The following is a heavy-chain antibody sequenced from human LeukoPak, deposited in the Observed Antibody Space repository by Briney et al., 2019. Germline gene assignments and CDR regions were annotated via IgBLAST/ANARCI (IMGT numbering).Heavy chain of an antibody. D-gene: IGHD6-6*01. CDR1: GFTFSSYS. Sequence: GGSLRLSCAASGFTFSSYSMNWVRQAPGKGLEWVSYISSSSSTIYYADSVKGRFTISRDNTKNSLYLQMNSLRAEDTAVYYCARDRGISSFDPWGQGTLVTVSS. J-gene: IGHJ5*02. CDR3: ARDRGISSFDP. V-gene: IGHV3-48*04. CDR2: ISSSSSTI.